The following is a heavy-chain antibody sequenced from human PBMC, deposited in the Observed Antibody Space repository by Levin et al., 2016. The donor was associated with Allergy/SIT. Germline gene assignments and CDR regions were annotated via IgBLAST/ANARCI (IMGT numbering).Heavy chain of an antibody. V-gene: IGHV3-21*01. CDR3: ARGSPPGSYYYYGMDV. Sequence: WIRQPPGKGLEWVSSISSSSSYIYYADSVKGRFTISRDNAKNSLYLQMNSLRAEDTAVYYCARGSPPGSYYYYGMDVWGQGTTVTVSS. D-gene: IGHD6-6*01. J-gene: IGHJ6*02. CDR2: ISSSSSYI.